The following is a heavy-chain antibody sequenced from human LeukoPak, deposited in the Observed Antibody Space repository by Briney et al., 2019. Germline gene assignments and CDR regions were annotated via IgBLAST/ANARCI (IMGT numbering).Heavy chain of an antibody. CDR2: MNPNTGNT. CDR1: GYTFTTYD. CDR3: ARKFSLNNGWGYNWFDL. V-gene: IGHV1-8*03. D-gene: IGHD6-19*01. Sequence: ASVKVSCKASGYTFTTYDINWVRQATGQGLEWMGWMNPNTGNTGYAQKFLGRVIITRNTSISTAYMELSSLRSEDTAVYYCARKFSLNNGWGYNWFDLWGQGSLVTVSS. J-gene: IGHJ5*02.